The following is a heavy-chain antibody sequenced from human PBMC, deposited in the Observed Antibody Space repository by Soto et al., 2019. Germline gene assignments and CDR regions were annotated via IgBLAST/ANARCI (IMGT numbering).Heavy chain of an antibody. Sequence: SETLSLTCTFSGGSISSGGYYLSWIRQHPGKGLEWIGYIYYSGSTYYNPSLKSRVTISVDTSKNQFSLKLSSVTAADTAVHYCARDKGPVDTAMVPYNWFDPWGQGTLVTVSS. CDR3: ARDKGPVDTAMVPYNWFDP. CDR1: GGSISSGGYY. CDR2: IYYSGST. D-gene: IGHD5-18*01. J-gene: IGHJ5*02. V-gene: IGHV4-31*03.